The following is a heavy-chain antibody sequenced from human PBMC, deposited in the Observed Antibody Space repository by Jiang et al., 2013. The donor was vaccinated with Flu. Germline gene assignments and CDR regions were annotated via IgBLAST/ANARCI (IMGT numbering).Heavy chain of an antibody. CDR2: INHSGST. CDR1: GGSFSGYY. V-gene: IGHV4-34*01. D-gene: IGHD2-8*01. J-gene: IGHJ3*02. Sequence: LLKPSETLSLTCAVYGGSFSGYYWSWIRQPPGKGLEWIGEINHSGSTNYNPSLKSRVTISVDTSKNQFSLKLSSVTAADTAVYYCARESAVFDAFDIWGQGTMVTVSS. CDR3: ARESAVFDAFDI.